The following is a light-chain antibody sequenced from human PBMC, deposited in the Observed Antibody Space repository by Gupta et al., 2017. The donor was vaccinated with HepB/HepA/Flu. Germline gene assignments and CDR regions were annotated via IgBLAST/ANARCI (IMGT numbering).Light chain of an antibody. CDR2: GAS. CDR3: LQDYSYPVT. J-gene: IGKJ4*01. CDR1: QDIKNN. V-gene: IGKV1-6*01. Sequence: AIQMTQSPSSLSAFAGDRVTITCRASQDIKNNLGWYQQEPGKAPKLLINGASTLQSGVPSRFSGSGSGSDYTLTISSLQPEDLGTYYCLQDYSYPVTFGGGTKVEI.